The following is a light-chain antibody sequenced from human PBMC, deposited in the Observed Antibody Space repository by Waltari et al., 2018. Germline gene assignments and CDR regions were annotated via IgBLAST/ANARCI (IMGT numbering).Light chain of an antibody. CDR1: QNIADY. Sequence: DIQMTQSPSSLSASVGDRVTITCRASQNIADYLNCYQEKPGEAPKLLIWGASSLQRGVPSRFSGSGSGTDFTLTISSLHPEDFATYYCQQSYSTPYTFGQGTELDIK. CDR2: GAS. J-gene: IGKJ2*01. CDR3: QQSYSTPYT. V-gene: IGKV1-39*01.